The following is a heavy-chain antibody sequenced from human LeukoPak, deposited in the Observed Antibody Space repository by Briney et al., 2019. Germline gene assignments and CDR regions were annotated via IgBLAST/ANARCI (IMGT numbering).Heavy chain of an antibody. D-gene: IGHD6-19*01. Sequence: SETLSLTCTVSGGSISSYYWSWIRQPPGKGLEWIGYIYYSGSTNYNPSLKSRVTISVDTSKNQFSLKLSSVTAADTAVYYCARDTAGNYFDHWGQGTLVTVSS. CDR2: IYYSGST. CDR1: GGSISSYY. V-gene: IGHV4-59*01. J-gene: IGHJ4*02. CDR3: ARDTAGNYFDH.